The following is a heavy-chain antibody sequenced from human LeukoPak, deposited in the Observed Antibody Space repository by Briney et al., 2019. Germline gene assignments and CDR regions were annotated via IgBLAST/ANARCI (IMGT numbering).Heavy chain of an antibody. V-gene: IGHV1-2*02. J-gene: IGHJ4*02. CDR2: INPNSGGT. CDR3: ARAYYDSSGYKAILDY. D-gene: IGHD3-22*01. CDR1: GGTFSTYA. Sequence: ASVKVSCKASGGTFSTYAISWVRQAPGQGLGWMGWINPNSGGTNYAQKFQGRVTMTRDTSISTAYMELSRLRSDDTAVYYCARAYYDSSGYKAILDYWGQGTLVAVSS.